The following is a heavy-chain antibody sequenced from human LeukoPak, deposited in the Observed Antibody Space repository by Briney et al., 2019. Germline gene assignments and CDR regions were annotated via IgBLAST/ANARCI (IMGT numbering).Heavy chain of an antibody. CDR3: ARRRYYDGSGYLE. CDR1: GDSVSRSDSY. CDR2: IYHSGRT. D-gene: IGHD3-22*01. Sequence: SETLSLTCSVSGDSVSRSDSYWDWIRQPPGKGLEWIGTIYHSGRTYYSPSLKSRVTMSVDPSNNQFSLNLRSVTAADTAVYCCARRRYYDGSGYLEWGQGTLLSVSS. V-gene: IGHV4-39*01. J-gene: IGHJ1*01.